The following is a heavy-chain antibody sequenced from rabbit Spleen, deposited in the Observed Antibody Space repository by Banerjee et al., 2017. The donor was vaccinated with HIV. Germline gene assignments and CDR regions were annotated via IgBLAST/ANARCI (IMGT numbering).Heavy chain of an antibody. CDR1: GVSLNDKDV. J-gene: IGHJ6*01. CDR3: ARDTSSSFSSYGMDL. D-gene: IGHD1-1*01. Sequence: QQQLVESGGGLVKPGASLTLTCKASGVSLNDKDVMCWVRQAPGKGLEWIACIDTGSSGFTYFATWAKGRFTCSKTSSTTVTLQMTRLTAADTATYFCARDTSSSFSSYGMDLWGQGPWSPS. CDR2: IDTGSSGFT. V-gene: IGHV1S45*01.